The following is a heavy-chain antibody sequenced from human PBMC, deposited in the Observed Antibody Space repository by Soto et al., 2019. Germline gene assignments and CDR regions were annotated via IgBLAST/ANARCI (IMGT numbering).Heavy chain of an antibody. CDR3: ARDPGYYDFWSGYPPGYYGMDV. Sequence: SETLSLTCTVSGGSISRYYWSWIRQPPGKGLEWIGYIYYSGSTNYNPSLKSRVTISVDTSKNQFSLKLSSVTAADTAVYYCARDPGYYDFWSGYPPGYYGMDVWGQGTTVTVSS. J-gene: IGHJ6*02. CDR1: GGSISRYY. V-gene: IGHV4-59*01. D-gene: IGHD3-3*01. CDR2: IYYSGST.